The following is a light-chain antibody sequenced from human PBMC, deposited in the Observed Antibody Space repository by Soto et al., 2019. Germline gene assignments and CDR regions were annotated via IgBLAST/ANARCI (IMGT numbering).Light chain of an antibody. J-gene: IGLJ1*01. Sequence: QSVLTQPPSASGTPGQGVTISCSGSSSNIGSNTVNWYQQLPGTAPKLLIYSNSQRPSGVPDRFSGSKSGTSASLAISGLQSEDEADYYCAAWDDSLNGYVFGTGTKVTVL. CDR1: SSNIGSNT. CDR2: SNS. CDR3: AAWDDSLNGYV. V-gene: IGLV1-44*01.